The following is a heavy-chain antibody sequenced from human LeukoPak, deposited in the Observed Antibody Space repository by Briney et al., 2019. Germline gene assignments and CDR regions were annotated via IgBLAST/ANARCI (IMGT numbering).Heavy chain of an antibody. J-gene: IGHJ4*02. CDR2: IYYSGST. V-gene: IGHV4-39*07. Sequence: SETLSLTCTVSGGSISSSSYYWGWIRQPPGKGLEWIGSIYYSGSTYYNPSLKSRVTISVDTSKNQFSLKLSSVTAADTAVYYCASSSGATPPDDYWGQGTLVTVSS. CDR1: GGSISSSSYY. CDR3: ASSSGATPPDDY. D-gene: IGHD1-14*01.